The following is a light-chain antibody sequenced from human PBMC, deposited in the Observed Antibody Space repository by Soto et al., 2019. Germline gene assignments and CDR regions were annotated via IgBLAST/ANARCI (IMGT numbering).Light chain of an antibody. V-gene: IGLV2-14*01. CDR3: CSYTTSATLV. J-gene: IGLJ2*01. CDR1: SSDVGYYKY. Sequence: QSALTQPASVSGSLGQSITMSCTGTSSDVGYYKYVSWYQQHPGKAPKLMIFDVSNRPSGVSNRFSGSKSGITASLTISGLQSEDEADYYCCSYTTSATLVFGGGTKLTVL. CDR2: DVS.